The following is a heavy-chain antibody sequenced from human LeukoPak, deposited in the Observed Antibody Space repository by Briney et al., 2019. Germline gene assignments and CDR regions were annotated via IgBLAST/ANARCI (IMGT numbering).Heavy chain of an antibody. CDR1: GYTFTSYG. CDR3: ARDHYYDSSGYYTNYYYYYMDV. V-gene: IGHV1-18*01. J-gene: IGHJ6*03. Sequence: ASVKVSCKASGYTFTSYGISWVRQAPGQGLEWMGWISAYNGNTNYAQKLQGRVTMTTDTSTSTAYMELSSLRSEDTAVYYCARDHYYDSSGYYTNYYYYYMDVWGKGTTVTVPS. D-gene: IGHD3-22*01. CDR2: ISAYNGNT.